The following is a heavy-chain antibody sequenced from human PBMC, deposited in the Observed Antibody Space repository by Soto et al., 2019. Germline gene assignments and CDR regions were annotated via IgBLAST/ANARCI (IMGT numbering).Heavy chain of an antibody. V-gene: IGHV3-48*01. CDR2: ISSSSSTI. J-gene: IGHJ5*02. CDR1: GFTFSSYS. D-gene: IGHD4-17*01. Sequence: GGSLRLSCAASGFTFSSYSMNWVRQAPGKGLEWVSYISSSSSTIYYADSVKGRFTISRDNAKNSLYLQMNSLRAEDTAVYYCARDRVKRNDYGPSWGQGTLVTVSS. CDR3: ARDRVKRNDYGPS.